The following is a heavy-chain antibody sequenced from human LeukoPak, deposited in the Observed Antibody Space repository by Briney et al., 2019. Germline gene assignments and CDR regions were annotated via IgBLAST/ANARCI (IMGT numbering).Heavy chain of an antibody. D-gene: IGHD2-2*01. CDR3: ARGDCSSSSCSGFYGMDV. CDR1: GLTVSDSY. Sequence: GGSLRLSCAVSGLTVSDSYMGWVRQAPGKGLEWVSLISGGGGSTYYADSVKGRFTVSRDNSKNTLYMELNSLRVEDTAVYYCARGDCSSSSCSGFYGMDVWGQGTTVTVSS. V-gene: IGHV3-23*01. CDR2: ISGGGGST. J-gene: IGHJ6*02.